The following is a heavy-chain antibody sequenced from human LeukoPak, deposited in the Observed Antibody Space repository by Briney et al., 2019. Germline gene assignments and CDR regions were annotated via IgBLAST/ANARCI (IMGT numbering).Heavy chain of an antibody. CDR2: MNPNSGNT. J-gene: IGHJ5*02. CDR1: GYTFTSYD. Sequence: GASVKVSCKASGYTFTSYDINWVRQATGQGLEWMGWMNPNSGNTGYAQKFQGRVTMTRNTSISTAYMELSSLRSEDTAVYYCARGTSMVRGVIRYNWFDPWGQGTLVTVSS. CDR3: ARGTSMVRGVIRYNWFDP. V-gene: IGHV1-8*01. D-gene: IGHD3-10*01.